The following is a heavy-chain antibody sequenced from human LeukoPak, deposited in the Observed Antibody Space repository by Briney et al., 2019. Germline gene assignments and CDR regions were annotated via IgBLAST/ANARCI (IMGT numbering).Heavy chain of an antibody. D-gene: IGHD3-10*01. CDR1: GYPFISYV. CDR2: INPDNGNA. CDR3: ARDRGGTGDFDY. J-gene: IGHJ4*02. V-gene: IGHV1-3*01. Sequence: ASVKVSCKASGYPFISYVMHWVRQAPGQRLEWMGWINPDNGNAEYSQKFQGRVTITRDTSATTAYMELSSLRSEDMAVYYCARDRGGTGDFDYWGQGTLVTVSS.